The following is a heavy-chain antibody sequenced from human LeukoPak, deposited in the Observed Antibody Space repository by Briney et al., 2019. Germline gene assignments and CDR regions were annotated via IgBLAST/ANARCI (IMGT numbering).Heavy chain of an antibody. CDR3: AKASSSTSYYYYYGMDV. J-gene: IGHJ6*02. D-gene: IGHD2-2*01. CDR2: ISHDGSNK. CDR1: GFTFSSYG. V-gene: IGHV3-30*18. Sequence: SGGSLRLSCAASGFTFSSYGMHWVRQAPGKGLEWVAVISHDGSNKYYADSVKGRFTISRDNSKNTLYLQMNSLRAEDTAVYYCAKASSSTSYYYYYGMDVWGQGTTVTVSS.